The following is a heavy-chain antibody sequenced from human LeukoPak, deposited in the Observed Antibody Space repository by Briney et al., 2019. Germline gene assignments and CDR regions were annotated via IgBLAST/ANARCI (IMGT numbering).Heavy chain of an antibody. J-gene: IGHJ6*02. CDR1: GFTFSSYS. CDR3: AREAGYCSGGSCFYYYYGMDV. V-gene: IGHV3-33*08. CDR2: IWYDGSNE. D-gene: IGHD2-15*01. Sequence: GGSLRLSCAASGFTFSSYSMNWVRQAPGKGLEWVAVIWYDGSNEYYADTVKGRFTISRDNSKNTLYLQTNSLRAEDTAVYYCAREAGYCSGGSCFYYYYGMDVWGQGTTVTVSS.